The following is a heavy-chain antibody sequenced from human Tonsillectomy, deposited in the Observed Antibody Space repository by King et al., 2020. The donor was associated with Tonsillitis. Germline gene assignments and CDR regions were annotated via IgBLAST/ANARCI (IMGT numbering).Heavy chain of an antibody. CDR1: GFTVSSNY. CDR3: ARVGGATTPFDAFDI. CDR2: IYSGGST. V-gene: IGHV3-53*01. J-gene: IGHJ3*02. Sequence: VQLVESGGGLIQPGGSLRLSCAASGFTVSSNYMSWVRQAPGKGLEWVSVIYSGGSTYYADSVKGRFTISRDNSKNTLYLQMNSLRAEDTAVYYCARVGGATTPFDAFDIWGQGTMVTVSS. D-gene: IGHD5-12*01.